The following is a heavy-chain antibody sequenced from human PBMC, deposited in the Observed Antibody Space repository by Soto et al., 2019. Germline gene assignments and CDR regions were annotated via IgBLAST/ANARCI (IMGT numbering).Heavy chain of an antibody. CDR3: AKTYYGSGSSSQPLDS. J-gene: IGHJ4*02. V-gene: IGHV3-23*01. CDR2: ISGSGGST. CDR1: GFTFSSYE. Sequence: GGSLRLSCAASGFTFSSYEMHWVRQAPGKGLEWVSAISGSGGSTYYADSVKGRFTISRDNSKNTLYLQMNSLRAEDTAVYYCAKTYYGSGSSSQPLDSWGQGSLVTVSS. D-gene: IGHD3-10*01.